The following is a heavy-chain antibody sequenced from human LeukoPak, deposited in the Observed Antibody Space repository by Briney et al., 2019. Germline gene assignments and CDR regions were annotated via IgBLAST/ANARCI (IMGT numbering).Heavy chain of an antibody. CDR1: GFTSSDHY. Sequence: PGGSLRLSCAASGFTSSDHYMDWVRQAPGKGLERVGRIRSKANRYSTEYAAPVKGRFTILRDDSKNSVYLQMSSLKTEDSAVYYCARGGPYSTSNYWGQGTLVTVSS. CDR2: IRSKANRYST. D-gene: IGHD6-13*01. V-gene: IGHV3-72*01. J-gene: IGHJ4*02. CDR3: ARGGPYSTSNY.